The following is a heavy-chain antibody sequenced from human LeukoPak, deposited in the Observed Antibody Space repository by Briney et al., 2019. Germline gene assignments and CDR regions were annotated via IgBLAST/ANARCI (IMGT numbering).Heavy chain of an antibody. CDR2: IYYSGST. CDR3: ARDSINYGDYVEEKRPTYYYGMDV. J-gene: IGHJ6*02. D-gene: IGHD4-17*01. Sequence: TLSLTCTVSGGSISSGGYYWSWIRQHPGKGLEWIGYIYYSGSTYYNPSLKSRVTISVDTSKNQFSLKLSSVTAADTAVYYCARDSINYGDYVEEKRPTYYYGMDVWGQGTTVTVFS. V-gene: IGHV4-31*03. CDR1: GGSISSGGYY.